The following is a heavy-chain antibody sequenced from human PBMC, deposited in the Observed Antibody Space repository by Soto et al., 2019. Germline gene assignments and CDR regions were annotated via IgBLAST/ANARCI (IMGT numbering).Heavy chain of an antibody. CDR3: AKDGRGVRGVIIDYYYYGMDV. D-gene: IGHD3-10*01. CDR1: GFTFDDYT. J-gene: IGHJ6*02. Sequence: GGSLRLSCAASGFTFDDYTMHWVRQAPGKGLEWVSLISWDGGSTYYADSVKGRFTISRANSKNSLYLQMNSLRTEDTALYYCAKDGRGVRGVIIDYYYYGMDVWGQGTTVTVSS. V-gene: IGHV3-43*01. CDR2: ISWDGGST.